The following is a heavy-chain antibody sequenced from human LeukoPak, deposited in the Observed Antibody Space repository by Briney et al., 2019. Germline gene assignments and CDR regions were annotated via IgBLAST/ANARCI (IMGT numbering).Heavy chain of an antibody. V-gene: IGHV4-34*01. Sequence: SETLSLTCAVYGGSFSGYYWSWIRQPPGKGLEWIGEINHSGSTNYNPSLKSRVTISVDTSKNQFSLKLSSVTAADTAVYYCARSHAFDIWGQGTMVTVSS. CDR1: GGSFSGYY. CDR3: ARSHAFDI. J-gene: IGHJ3*02. CDR2: INHSGST.